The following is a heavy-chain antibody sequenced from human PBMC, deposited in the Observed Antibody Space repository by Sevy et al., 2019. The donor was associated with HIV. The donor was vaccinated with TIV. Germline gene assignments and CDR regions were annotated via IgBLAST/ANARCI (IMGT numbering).Heavy chain of an antibody. J-gene: IGHJ4*02. V-gene: IGHV3-23*01. D-gene: IGHD6-19*01. Sequence: GGSLRLSCAASGFTFSSYAMSWVRQAPGKGLEWVSAISGSGGSTYYADSVKGRFTISRDNSKNTLYLQRNSLRAEDTAVDYCAKDRGTPRRGQWLALFDYWGQGTLVTVSS. CDR2: ISGSGGST. CDR1: GFTFSSYA. CDR3: AKDRGTPRRGQWLALFDY.